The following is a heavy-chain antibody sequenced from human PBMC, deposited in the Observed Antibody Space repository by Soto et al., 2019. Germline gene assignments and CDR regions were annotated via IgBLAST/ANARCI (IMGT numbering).Heavy chain of an antibody. V-gene: IGHV1-69*01. J-gene: IGHJ6*02. CDR2: ISPICGTA. D-gene: IGHD5-18*01. CDR3: ARKIAPATAMALYYYYGMDV. Sequence: QVQLVQSGAEVKKPGSSVKVSCKASGGTFSSYAISWVRQAPGQGLEWMGGISPICGTANYAQKVQGRVTITADESTSTAYMELSTLRSQDTAVYYCARKIAPATAMALYYYYGMDVWGQGTTVTVSS. CDR1: GGTFSSYA.